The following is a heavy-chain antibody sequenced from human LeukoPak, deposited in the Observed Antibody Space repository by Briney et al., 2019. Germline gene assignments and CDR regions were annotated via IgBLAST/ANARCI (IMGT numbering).Heavy chain of an antibody. CDR1: GFTFSSYT. CDR3: ARVSGEYRDY. J-gene: IGHJ4*02. V-gene: IGHV3-21*01. CDR2: ITRSSDYI. Sequence: GGSLRLSCAASGFTFSSYTMNWVRQAPGKGLEWVSSITRSSDYIFYADSVKGRFAISRDSADNSLYLQMNSLRVEDTAVYYCARVSGEYRDYWGQGTLVTVSS. D-gene: IGHD4-17*01.